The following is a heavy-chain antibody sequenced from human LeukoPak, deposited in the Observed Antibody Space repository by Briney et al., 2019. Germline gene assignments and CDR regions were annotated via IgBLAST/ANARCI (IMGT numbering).Heavy chain of an antibody. Sequence: VASVKVSCKASGYTFTSYDINWVRQATGQGLEWMGWTNPNSGNTGYAQKFQGRVTMTRNTSISTAYMELSSLRSEDTAVYYCASAAAAGTIGDYWGQGTLVTVSS. CDR1: GYTFTSYD. D-gene: IGHD6-13*01. J-gene: IGHJ4*02. CDR3: ASAAAAGTIGDY. V-gene: IGHV1-8*01. CDR2: TNPNSGNT.